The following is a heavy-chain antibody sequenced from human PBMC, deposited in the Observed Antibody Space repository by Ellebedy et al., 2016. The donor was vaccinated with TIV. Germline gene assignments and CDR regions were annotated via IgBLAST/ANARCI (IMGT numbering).Heavy chain of an antibody. CDR1: GYSFASYG. D-gene: IGHD6-19*01. Sequence: ASVKVSXXASGYSFASYGINWVRQAPGQSLEWMGWINAGNGNTKYSQNFQGRVTITTDTSASTAYMELSSLRSEDTAVYYCARGLGVMAVAGLGYWGQGTLVTVSS. J-gene: IGHJ4*02. CDR2: INAGNGNT. V-gene: IGHV1-3*01. CDR3: ARGLGVMAVAGLGY.